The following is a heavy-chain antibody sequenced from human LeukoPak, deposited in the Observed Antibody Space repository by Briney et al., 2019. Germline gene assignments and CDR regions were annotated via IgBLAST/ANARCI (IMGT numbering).Heavy chain of an antibody. CDR3: ARVPLTGYYYFDY. V-gene: IGHV4-59*01. CDR1: GGSISSYY. CDR2: IYYSGST. Sequence: SETLSLTCTVSGGSISSYYWSWIRQPPGKGLEWIGYIYYSGSTNYNPSLKSRVTISLDTSKSQFSLKLSSVTAADTAVFYCARVPLTGYYYFDYWGQGTLVTVSS. D-gene: IGHD3-9*01. J-gene: IGHJ4*02.